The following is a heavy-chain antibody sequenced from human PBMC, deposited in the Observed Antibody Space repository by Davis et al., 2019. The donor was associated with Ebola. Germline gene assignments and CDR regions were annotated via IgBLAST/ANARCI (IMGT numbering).Heavy chain of an antibody. CDR1: GFTFSSYA. Sequence: PGGSLRLSCAASGFTFSSYAMHWVRQAPGKGLEWVAVISYDGSNKYYADSVKGRFTISRDNSKNTLYLQMNSLRAEDTAVYYCAKTGVVPAAMRGYGMDVWGKGTTVTVSS. J-gene: IGHJ6*04. D-gene: IGHD2-2*01. V-gene: IGHV3-30*18. CDR3: AKTGVVPAAMRGYGMDV. CDR2: ISYDGSNK.